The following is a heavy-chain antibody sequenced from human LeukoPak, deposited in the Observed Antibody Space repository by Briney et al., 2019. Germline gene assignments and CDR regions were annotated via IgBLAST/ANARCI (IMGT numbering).Heavy chain of an antibody. CDR2: IYYSGST. J-gene: IGHJ2*01. Sequence: SETLSLTCTVSGGSISSYYWSWIRQPPGKGLEWIGYIYYSGSTNYNPSLKSRVTISVDTSKNQFSLKLSSVTAADTAVYYCARDGVDYYDSSGYYWYFDLWGRGTPVTVSS. V-gene: IGHV4-59*01. CDR1: GGSISSYY. D-gene: IGHD3-22*01. CDR3: ARDGVDYYDSSGYYWYFDL.